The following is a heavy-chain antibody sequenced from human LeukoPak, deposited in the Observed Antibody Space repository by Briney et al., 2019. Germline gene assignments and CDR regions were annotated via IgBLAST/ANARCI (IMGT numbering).Heavy chain of an antibody. CDR3: ARDGGSDSSGYHY. Sequence: SQTLSLTCTVSGGSISSGDYYWSWIRQPPGKGLEWIGYIYYSGSTYYNPSLKSRVTISVDMSKNQFSLKLSSVTAADTAVYYCARDGGSDSSGYHYWGQGTLVTVSS. J-gene: IGHJ4*02. D-gene: IGHD3-22*01. CDR2: IYYSGST. CDR1: GGSISSGDYY. V-gene: IGHV4-30-4*08.